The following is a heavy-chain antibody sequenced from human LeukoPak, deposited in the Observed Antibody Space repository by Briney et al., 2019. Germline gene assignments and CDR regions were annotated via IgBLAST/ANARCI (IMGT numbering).Heavy chain of an antibody. J-gene: IGHJ4*02. Sequence: GGSLRLSCAASRFTFSSYSMIWVRQAPGKGLEWVSSISSSSSSIYYADSVKGRFTISRDNAKNSLYLQMNSLRVEDTAVYYCARASKYYYDSSGYPLDYWGQGTLVTVSS. CDR1: RFTFSSYS. V-gene: IGHV3-21*01. CDR3: ARASKYYYDSSGYPLDY. CDR2: ISSSSSSI. D-gene: IGHD3-22*01.